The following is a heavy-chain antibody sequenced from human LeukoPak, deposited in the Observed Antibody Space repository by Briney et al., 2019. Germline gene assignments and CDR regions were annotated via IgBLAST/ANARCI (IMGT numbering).Heavy chain of an antibody. CDR3: ARTGNHDAFDI. V-gene: IGHV3-21*01. J-gene: IGHJ3*02. Sequence: PGGSLRLSCAASGFTFSSYSMNWVRQAPGKGLEWVSSISSSSSHIYYADSVKGRFTISRDNAKNSLYLQMSSLRAEDTAVYYCARTGNHDAFDIWGQGTMVTVSS. CDR1: GFTFSSYS. D-gene: IGHD1-14*01. CDR2: ISSSSSHI.